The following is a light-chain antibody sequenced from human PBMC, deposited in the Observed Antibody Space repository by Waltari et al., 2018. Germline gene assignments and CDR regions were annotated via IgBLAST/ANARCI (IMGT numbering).Light chain of an antibody. CDR1: QSISSY. V-gene: IGKV1-39*01. J-gene: IGKJ4*01. CDR3: QQTYSTHLT. Sequence: DIQMTQSPSSLSASVGDRVTITCRASQSISSYLNWYQQKPGKAPNLLIYGASSLQRGVPSRFSGSGSGTDFTLTISSLHPEDFATYYCQQTYSTHLTFGGGTKVEIK. CDR2: GAS.